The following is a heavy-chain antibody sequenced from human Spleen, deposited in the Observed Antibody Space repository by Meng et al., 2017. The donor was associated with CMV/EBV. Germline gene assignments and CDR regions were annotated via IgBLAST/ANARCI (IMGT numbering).Heavy chain of an antibody. Sequence: SVKVSCKASGGTFSSYAISWVRQAPGQGLEWMGGIIPSGASTTYAQKFQGRVTVTRDTSTSTVYMELSSLRSEDTAVYYCARATTPFGYTGLDVWGQGTTVTVSS. CDR3: ARATTPFGYTGLDV. CDR2: IIPSGAST. D-gene: IGHD1-26*01. J-gene: IGHJ6*02. V-gene: IGHV1-69*10. CDR1: GGTFSSYA.